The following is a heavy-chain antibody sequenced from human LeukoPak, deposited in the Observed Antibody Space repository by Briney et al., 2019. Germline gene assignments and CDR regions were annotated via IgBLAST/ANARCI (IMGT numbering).Heavy chain of an antibody. CDR1: GYTFSSYD. CDR3: ASYSGYAQ. CDR2: MNPNSGNT. V-gene: IGHV1-8*03. D-gene: IGHD5-12*01. Sequence: ASVKVSCKASGYTFSSYDVNWVRQATGQGLEWMGWMNPNSGNTGYAQKFQGRVTISRNTSITTAYMELSGLASEDTAVYYCASYSGYAQWGQGTLVTVSS. J-gene: IGHJ4*02.